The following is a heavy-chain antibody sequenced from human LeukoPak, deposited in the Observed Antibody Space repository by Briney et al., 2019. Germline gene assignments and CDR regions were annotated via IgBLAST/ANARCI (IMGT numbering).Heavy chain of an antibody. CDR1: GGSLSNYY. CDR3: ARGQWLPVFDF. V-gene: IGHV4-59*01. Sequence: SETLSLTCTVSGGSLSNYYWYWIRQPPGKGLEWIGQIYFSGTTHYNPSLKSRVTISVDTSKNHFSLKLSSVTAADTAVYYCARGQWLPVFDFWGQGTLVTVSS. CDR2: IYFSGTT. J-gene: IGHJ4*02. D-gene: IGHD3-22*01.